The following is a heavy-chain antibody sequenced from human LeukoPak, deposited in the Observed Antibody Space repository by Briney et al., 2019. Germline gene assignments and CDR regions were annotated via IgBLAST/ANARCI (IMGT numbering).Heavy chain of an antibody. Sequence: GGSLRLSCAASGFTFSSYSMNWVRQAPGKGLEWVSYISSSSSTIYYADSVKGRFTISRDNAKNSLYPQMNSLRDEDTAVYYCARDPYLDCSSTGCYFDYWGQGTLVTVSS. V-gene: IGHV3-48*02. J-gene: IGHJ4*02. CDR2: ISSSSSTI. D-gene: IGHD2-2*01. CDR3: ARDPYLDCSSTGCYFDY. CDR1: GFTFSSYS.